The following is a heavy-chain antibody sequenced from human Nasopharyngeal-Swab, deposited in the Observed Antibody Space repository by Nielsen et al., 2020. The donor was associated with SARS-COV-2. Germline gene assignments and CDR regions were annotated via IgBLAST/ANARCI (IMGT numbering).Heavy chain of an antibody. J-gene: IGHJ3*02. D-gene: IGHD5-18*01. V-gene: IGHV3-48*01. CDR2: ISSSSSTI. CDR3: ARDRGYSYGPDAFDI. CDR1: GFTFSSYS. Sequence: GESLKISCAASGFTFSSYSMNWVRQAPGKGLEWVSYISSSSSTIYYADSVKGRFTISRDNAKNTLYLQMNSLRAEDTAVYYCARDRGYSYGPDAFDIWGQGTMVTVSS.